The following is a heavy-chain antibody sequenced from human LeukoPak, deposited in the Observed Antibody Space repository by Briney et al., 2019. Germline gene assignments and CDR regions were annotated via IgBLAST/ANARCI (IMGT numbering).Heavy chain of an antibody. CDR1: GYTFTSYY. D-gene: IGHD6-13*01. J-gene: IGHJ5*02. CDR2: INPSGGST. CDR3: ARVGSTRTYNWFDP. Sequence: ASVKVSCKASGYTFTSYYMHWVRQAPGQGLEWMGIINPSGGSTSYAQKFQGRLTMTRDTSISTAYMELSSLRSDDTAIYYCARVGSTRTYNWFDPWGQGTLVTVSS. V-gene: IGHV1-46*01.